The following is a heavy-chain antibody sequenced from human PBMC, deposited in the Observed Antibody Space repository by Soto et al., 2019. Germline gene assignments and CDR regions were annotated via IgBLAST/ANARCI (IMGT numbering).Heavy chain of an antibody. D-gene: IGHD2-2*01. Sequence: SETLSLTCAVYGGSFSGYYWSWIRQPPGKGLEWIGEINHSGSTNYNPSLKSRVTISVDTSKNQFSLKLSSVTAADTAVYYCGRGKYCSSTSCYVSSHTYYYYYYMDVWGKGTTVTVSS. CDR3: GRGKYCSSTSCYVSSHTYYYYYYMDV. CDR1: GGSFSGYY. V-gene: IGHV4-34*01. J-gene: IGHJ6*03. CDR2: INHSGST.